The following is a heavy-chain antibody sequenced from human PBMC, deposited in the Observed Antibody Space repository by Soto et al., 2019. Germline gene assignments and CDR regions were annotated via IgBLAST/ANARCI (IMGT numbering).Heavy chain of an antibody. J-gene: IGHJ4*02. D-gene: IGHD3-3*01. CDR2: IYYSGST. V-gene: IGHV4-59*08. CDR1: GGSIISYY. Sequence: SETLSLTCTVSGGSIISYYWNWIRQPPGKGLEWIGYIYYSGSTYYNPSLKSRVTISVDTSKNQFSLKLSSVTAADTAVYYCARARNPDYDFWSGYYTGYYFDYWGQGTLVTVSS. CDR3: ARARNPDYDFWSGYYTGYYFDY.